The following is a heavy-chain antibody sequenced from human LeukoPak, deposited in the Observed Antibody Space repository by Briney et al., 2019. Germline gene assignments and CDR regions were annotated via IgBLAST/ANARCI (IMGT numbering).Heavy chain of an antibody. V-gene: IGHV3-21*01. J-gene: IGHJ3*02. CDR1: GFTFTNYI. D-gene: IGHD1-26*01. Sequence: GGSLRLSCAASGFTFTNYIMSWVRQAPGKGLEWVSDISGSSSYTYYADSLKGRFTISRDNARNSLFLQMNSLRAEDTAVYFCARVFPLSVGATRGGAFDIWGQGTMVAVSS. CDR3: ARVFPLSVGATRGGAFDI. CDR2: ISGSSSYT.